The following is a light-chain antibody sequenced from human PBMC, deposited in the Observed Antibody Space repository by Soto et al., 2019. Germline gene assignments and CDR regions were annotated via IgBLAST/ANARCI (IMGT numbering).Light chain of an antibody. CDR3: QQYNSLPRT. CDR2: GAS. J-gene: IGKJ4*01. Sequence: EIVLTQSPCTLSLSPGERATLSCRASQSVSSNLAWYQQKPGQAPRLLIYGASTRATGIPARFSGSGSGTDFTLTISRLEPEDFAVYYCQQYNSLPRTFGGGTKVDI. V-gene: IGKV3-20*01. CDR1: QSVSSN.